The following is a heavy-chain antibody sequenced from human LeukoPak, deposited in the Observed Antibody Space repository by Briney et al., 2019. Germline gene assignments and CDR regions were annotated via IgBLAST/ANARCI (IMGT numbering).Heavy chain of an antibody. V-gene: IGHV3-33*01. D-gene: IGHD3-3*02. CDR1: GFTFSNYG. CDR3: ARDVLGDY. J-gene: IGHJ4*02. Sequence: HSGGSLRLSCAASGFTFSNYGMHWVRQPPGKGLEWVAVIWYDGSDKYYAESVKGRFTISRDNSKNTVFLQMNSLRAEDTAVYYCARDVLGDYWGLGTLVTVSS. CDR2: IWYDGSDK.